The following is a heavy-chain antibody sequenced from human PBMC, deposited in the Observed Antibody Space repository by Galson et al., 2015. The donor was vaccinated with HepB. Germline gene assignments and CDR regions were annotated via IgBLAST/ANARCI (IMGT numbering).Heavy chain of an antibody. CDR1: GDSVSSKSAA. CDR2: TYYRSKWNN. D-gene: IGHD1-26*01. J-gene: IGHJ3*02. Sequence: CAISGDSVSSKSAAWNWIRQSPSRGLEWLGRTYYRSKWNNDYAVSVQSRITTNPDTSKNQFSLQLNSVTPEDTAVYYCARVRGSFTATDAFGIWGQGTMVTVSS. CDR3: ARVRGSFTATDAFGI. V-gene: IGHV6-1*01.